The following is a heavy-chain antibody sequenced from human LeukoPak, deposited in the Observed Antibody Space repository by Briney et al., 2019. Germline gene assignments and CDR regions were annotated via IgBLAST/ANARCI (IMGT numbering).Heavy chain of an antibody. V-gene: IGHV3-13*01. Sequence: QPGGSLRLSCAASGFTFSSYDMHWVRHATGKGLEWVSAIGTAGDTYYPGSVKGRFTISRENAKNSLYLQMNSLRAGDTAVYYCARESLSGSFDYWGQGTLVTVSS. CDR3: ARESLSGSFDY. CDR2: IGTAGDT. CDR1: GFTFSSYD. D-gene: IGHD1-26*01. J-gene: IGHJ4*02.